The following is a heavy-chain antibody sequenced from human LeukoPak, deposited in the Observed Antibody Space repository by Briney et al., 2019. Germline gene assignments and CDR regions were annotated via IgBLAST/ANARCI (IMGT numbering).Heavy chain of an antibody. V-gene: IGHV3-48*02. Sequence: GGALRLSCAASGFTLSSYRMNWVRQATGKGLEWLSHISSSSSIIYYADSVKGRFTISRDNAKNSLYLQMNSLRDEDTAVYYCARDGDSSGYYAAFDIWGQGTMVTVSS. CDR2: ISSSSSII. J-gene: IGHJ3*02. CDR1: GFTLSSYR. D-gene: IGHD3-22*01. CDR3: ARDGDSSGYYAAFDI.